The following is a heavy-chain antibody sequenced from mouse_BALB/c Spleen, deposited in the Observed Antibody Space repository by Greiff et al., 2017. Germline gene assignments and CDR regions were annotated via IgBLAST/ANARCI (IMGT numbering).Heavy chain of an antibody. CDR2: INPSNGRT. J-gene: IGHJ4*01. CDR3: ARGGIPYAMDY. V-gene: IGHV1S81*02. Sequence: QVQLKQPGAELVKPGASVKLSCKASGYTFTSYWMHWVKQRPGQGLEWIGEINPSNGRTNYNEKFKSKATLTVDKSSSTAYMQLSSLTSEDSAVYYCARGGIPYAMDYWGQGTSVTVSS. CDR1: GYTFTSYW.